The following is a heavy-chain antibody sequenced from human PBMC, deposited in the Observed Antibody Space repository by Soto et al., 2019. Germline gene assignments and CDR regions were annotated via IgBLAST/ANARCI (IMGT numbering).Heavy chain of an antibody. J-gene: IGHJ3*01. CDR1: GFTFSSSE. Sequence: GESLRLSCAGSGFTFSSSEMYWVRQAPGKGLEWISYIHPSGQPIFYADSVKGRFTTSRDNANNSLFLQMNSLRAEDTAVYYCAGLASCWAQGTMVSVSS. V-gene: IGHV3-48*03. CDR3: AGLASC. CDR2: IHPSGQPI. D-gene: IGHD4-17*01.